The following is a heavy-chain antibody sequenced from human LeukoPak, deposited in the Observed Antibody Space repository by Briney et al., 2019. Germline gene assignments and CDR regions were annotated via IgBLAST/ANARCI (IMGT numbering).Heavy chain of an antibody. CDR2: ISGSGGNT. D-gene: IGHD6-19*01. J-gene: IGHJ4*02. CDR3: AKGPAAAVAAIRGFDC. CDR1: GFTFSNYA. V-gene: IGHV3-23*01. Sequence: GGSLRLSCAASGFTFSNYAMSWVRQAPGKGLEWVSGISGSGGNTYYADSVKGRFTISRDNSKNTLYLQMNSLRAEDTAVYYCAKGPAAAVAAIRGFDCWGQGTLVTVSS.